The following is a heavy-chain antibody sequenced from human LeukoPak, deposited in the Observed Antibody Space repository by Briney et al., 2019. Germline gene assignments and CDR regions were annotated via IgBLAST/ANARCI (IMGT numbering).Heavy chain of an antibody. J-gene: IGHJ3*02. D-gene: IGHD3-3*01. CDR1: GGSFSGYY. CDR2: INHSGST. CDR3: ARLTPYYDFWSGYYHDAFDI. Sequence: SETLSLTCVVYGGSFSGYYWSWIRQPPGKGLEWIGEINHSGSTNYNPSLKSRVTISVDTSKNQFSLKLSSVTAADTAVYYCARLTPYYDFWSGYYHDAFDIWGQGTMVTVSS. V-gene: IGHV4-34*01.